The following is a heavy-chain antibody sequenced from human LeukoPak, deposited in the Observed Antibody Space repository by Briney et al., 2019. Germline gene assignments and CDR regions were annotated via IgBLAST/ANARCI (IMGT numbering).Heavy chain of an antibody. Sequence: GASVKVSCQVFVSTLNELSMHWVRQTPGEGLEWMGSFDPEDGDAIYAQKFQGRVTMTEDTVTDTASMELSRLTSEDTAVYYCTIPNRAFSGAFEIWGRGTMVTVSS. CDR3: TIPNRAFSGAFEI. D-gene: IGHD1-26*01. CDR1: VSTLNELS. CDR2: FDPEDGDA. J-gene: IGHJ3*02. V-gene: IGHV1-24*01.